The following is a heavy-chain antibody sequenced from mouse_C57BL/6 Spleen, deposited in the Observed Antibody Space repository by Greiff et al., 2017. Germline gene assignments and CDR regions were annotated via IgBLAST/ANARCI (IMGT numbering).Heavy chain of an antibody. CDR2: IHPNSGNT. Sequence: QVQLQQPGAELVKPGASVKLSCKASGYTFTSYWMHWVKQRPGQGLEWIGMIHPNSGNTNYNEKFKSKATLTVDKSSSTAYMQLSSLTSEDSAVYDCARDGDYVTIDYWGQGTTLTVSS. D-gene: IGHD2-13*01. J-gene: IGHJ2*01. CDR1: GYTFTSYW. CDR3: ARDGDYVTIDY. V-gene: IGHV1-64*01.